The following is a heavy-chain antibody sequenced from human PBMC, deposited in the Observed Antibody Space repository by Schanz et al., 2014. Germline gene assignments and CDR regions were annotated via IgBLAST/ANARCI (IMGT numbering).Heavy chain of an antibody. J-gene: IGHJ4*02. CDR3: VRDTDYHFDY. V-gene: IGHV3-74*01. CDR2: TSNDGSFT. CDR1: GLSLSNYA. Sequence: EVQLVESGGGLVQPGGSLRLSCAASGFSASGLSLSNYAMRWVRQAPGKGLVWVSRTSNDGSFTTFADSVKGRFTISRDNAKNTLYLQMNSLRAEDTAVYYCVRDTDYHFDYWGQGTLVTVSS. D-gene: IGHD4-17*01.